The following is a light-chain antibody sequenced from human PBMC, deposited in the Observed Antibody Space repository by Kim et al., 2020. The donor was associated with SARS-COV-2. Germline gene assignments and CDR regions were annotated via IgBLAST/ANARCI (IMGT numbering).Light chain of an antibody. CDR3: NSLDITGNPYV. V-gene: IGLV3-19*01. CDR2: DEN. Sequence: SSELTQDPAVSVALGQTVRITCQGDSLRRFYASWYQLKPGQAPVFVLYDENNRPSGIPDRLSGSSFGNTASLPITGARAEAEADYYRNSLDITGNPYVFG. CDR1: SLRRFY. J-gene: IGLJ1*01.